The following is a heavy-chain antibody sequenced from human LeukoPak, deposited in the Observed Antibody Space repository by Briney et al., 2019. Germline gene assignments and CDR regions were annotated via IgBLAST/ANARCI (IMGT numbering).Heavy chain of an antibody. CDR2: IYYSET. J-gene: IGHJ5*02. CDR1: GGSVSGYC. CDR3: ARRRNWLDP. V-gene: IGHV4-59*08. Sequence: KPSETLSLTCTVSGGSVSGYCWTWVRQPPGKGLEWIGYIYYSETNYNPSLKSRVNISLDPSKNQLSLKLTSVTAADTAVYYCARRRNWLDPWGQGTLVTVSS.